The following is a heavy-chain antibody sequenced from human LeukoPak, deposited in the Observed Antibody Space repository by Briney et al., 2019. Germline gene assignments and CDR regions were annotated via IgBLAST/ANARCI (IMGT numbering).Heavy chain of an antibody. Sequence: GGSLRLSCAASGFTFSSYAMSWVRQAPGKGLEWVSAISGSGGSTYYADSVKGRFTISRDNSKNTLYLQMNSLRAEDTAVYYCARDPRITISGVVTPADGFDIWGQGTMVTVSS. V-gene: IGHV3-23*01. CDR2: ISGSGGST. D-gene: IGHD3-3*01. J-gene: IGHJ3*02. CDR1: GFTFSSYA. CDR3: ARDPRITISGVVTPADGFDI.